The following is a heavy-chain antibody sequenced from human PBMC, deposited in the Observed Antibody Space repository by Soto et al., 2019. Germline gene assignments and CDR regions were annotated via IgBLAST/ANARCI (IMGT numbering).Heavy chain of an antibody. V-gene: IGHV3-23*01. Sequence: EVQLLESGGGLVKPGGSLRLSCVGSGFTFSSYDMTWVRQAPGKGLEWVSSFSLYGSRDNTYYADSVKGRFTISRDNSRNTVYLQINNLRVEDTAFYYCAKSLYHDHGGPDDHWGMGTLGTISS. CDR2: FSLYGSRDNT. J-gene: IGHJ4*02. D-gene: IGHD1-1*01. CDR1: GFTFSSYD. CDR3: AKSLYHDHGGPDDH.